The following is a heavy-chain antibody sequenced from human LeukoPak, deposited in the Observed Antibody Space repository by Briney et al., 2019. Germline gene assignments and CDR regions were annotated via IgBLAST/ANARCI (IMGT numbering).Heavy chain of an antibody. D-gene: IGHD3-9*01. CDR1: GLTFSNAW. J-gene: IGHJ3*02. V-gene: IGHV3-15*01. Sequence: GGSLRLSCAASGLTFSNAWMTWVRQVPGKGLEWVGRIKSKTDGGTTDYAAPVKGRFTISRDTSKNTLYLQMNSLRVEDTAVYYCARSSHYDILTGYSEEDAFDIWGQGTMVTVSS. CDR2: IKSKTDGGTT. CDR3: ARSSHYDILTGYSEEDAFDI.